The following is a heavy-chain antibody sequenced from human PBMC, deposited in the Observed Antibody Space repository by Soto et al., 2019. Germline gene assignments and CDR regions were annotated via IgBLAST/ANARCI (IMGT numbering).Heavy chain of an antibody. D-gene: IGHD3-16*01. Sequence: ASVKVSCKASGYTFTSYGISWVRQAPGQGLEWMGWISAYNGNTNYAQKLQGRVTMTTDTSTSTAYMELRSLRSDDTAVYYCARDFRPNTPPITYLGYWGQGTLVTVSS. V-gene: IGHV1-18*01. CDR1: GYTFTSYG. CDR2: ISAYNGNT. J-gene: IGHJ4*02. CDR3: ARDFRPNTPPITYLGY.